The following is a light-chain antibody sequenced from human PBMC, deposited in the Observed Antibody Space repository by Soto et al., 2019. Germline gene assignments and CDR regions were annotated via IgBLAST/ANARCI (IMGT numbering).Light chain of an antibody. V-gene: IGKV3-15*01. Sequence: EIVMTQSPATLSVSPGETATLSCRASRNVTNNLAWYQRKPGQAPRLLIYGASTRATGISARFSGGGSGTEFTLTISSLQSEDFALYFCQQYEKWPPSITFGQGTRLEIK. CDR3: QQYEKWPPSIT. J-gene: IGKJ5*01. CDR1: RNVTNN. CDR2: GAS.